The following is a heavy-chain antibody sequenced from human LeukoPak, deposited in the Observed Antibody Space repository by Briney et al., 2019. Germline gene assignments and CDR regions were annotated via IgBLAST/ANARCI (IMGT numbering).Heavy chain of an antibody. Sequence: SETLSLTCTVSGGSISSYYWNWIRQPPGKGLEWLGYIHYSGITNYNPSLKSRVTISLDTSKNQFSLKLSSVTAADTAVYYCARTLYSTSSLFDYWGQGTLVTVSS. CDR1: GGSISSYY. J-gene: IGHJ4*02. V-gene: IGHV4-59*08. CDR2: IHYSGIT. CDR3: ARTLYSTSSLFDY. D-gene: IGHD6-6*01.